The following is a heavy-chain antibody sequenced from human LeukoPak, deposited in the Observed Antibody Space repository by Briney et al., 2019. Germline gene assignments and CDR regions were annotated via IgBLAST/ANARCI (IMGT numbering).Heavy chain of an antibody. CDR2: IYYSGST. CDR3: ARSIVGPTQVDY. Sequence: SESLSLTCTVSGGSISSYYWSWIRQPPGKGLEWIGYIYYSGSTNYNPSPKSRVTISVDTSKNQFPLKLSSVTAADTAIYYSARSIVGPTQVDYWGKGTLVTVSS. V-gene: IGHV4-59*01. J-gene: IGHJ4*02. D-gene: IGHD1-26*01. CDR1: GGSISSYY.